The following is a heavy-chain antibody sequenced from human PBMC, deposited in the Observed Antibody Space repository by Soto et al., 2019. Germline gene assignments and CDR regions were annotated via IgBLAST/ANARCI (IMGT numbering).Heavy chain of an antibody. CDR2: ISGSGGST. V-gene: IGHV3-23*01. CDR3: AKVAIFGVVIYGAFDI. J-gene: IGHJ3*02. Sequence: GESLRLSCAASGFTFSSYAMSWVRQAPGKGLEWVSAISGSGGSTYYADSVKGRFTISRDNSKNTLYLQMNSLRAEDTAVYYCAKVAIFGVVIYGAFDIWGQGTMVTVSS. CDR1: GFTFSSYA. D-gene: IGHD3-3*01.